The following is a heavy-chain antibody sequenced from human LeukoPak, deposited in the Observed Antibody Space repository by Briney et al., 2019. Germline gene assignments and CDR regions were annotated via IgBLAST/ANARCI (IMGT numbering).Heavy chain of an antibody. CDR3: ARDRALYDSRRGYYYTEDDY. CDR2: INQDGSEK. V-gene: IGHV3-7*01. J-gene: IGHJ4*02. D-gene: IGHD3-22*01. CDR1: GFTFSSYA. Sequence: GGSLRLSCAAYGFTFSSYAMSWVRQAPGKGLEWVANINQDGSEKYSVDSVKGRFTISRDNAKSSLYLQMNSLRADDTAVYYCARDRALYDSRRGYYYTEDDYWGQGTLVTVSS.